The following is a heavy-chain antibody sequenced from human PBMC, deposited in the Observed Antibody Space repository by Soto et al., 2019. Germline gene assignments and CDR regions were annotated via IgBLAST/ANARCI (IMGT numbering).Heavy chain of an antibody. Sequence: QVHLQESGPGLVKPSETLSLTCTVSGGSISSYYWSWIRQPAGKGLEWIGRIYTSGSTNYNPSLKSRVTMSVDTSKNQFSLKLSSVTAADTAVYYCARVFRYGSGSFAWFDPWGQGTLVTVSS. D-gene: IGHD3-10*01. CDR1: GGSISSYY. CDR3: ARVFRYGSGSFAWFDP. J-gene: IGHJ5*02. CDR2: IYTSGST. V-gene: IGHV4-4*07.